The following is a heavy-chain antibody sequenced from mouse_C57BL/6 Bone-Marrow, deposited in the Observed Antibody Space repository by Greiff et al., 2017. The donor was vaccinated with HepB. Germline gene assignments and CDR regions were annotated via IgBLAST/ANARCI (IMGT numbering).Heavy chain of an antibody. CDR3: DRSYCGSSLDY. J-gene: IGHJ2*01. V-gene: IGHV14-3*01. Sequence: EVLLQQSVAELVRPGASVKLSCTASGFNIKNTYMHWVKQSPEQGLEWIGRIDPANGNTKYAPKFQGKTIITADTSSNTDYLQLSSLTSEDTAIYYCDRSYCGSSLDYWGQGTTLTVSS. CDR2: IDPANGNT. CDR1: GFNIKNTY. D-gene: IGHD1-1*01.